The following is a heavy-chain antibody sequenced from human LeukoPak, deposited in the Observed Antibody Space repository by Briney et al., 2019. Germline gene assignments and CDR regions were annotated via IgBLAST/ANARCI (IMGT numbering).Heavy chain of an antibody. Sequence: PSETLSLTCTVSGGSISSSSYYWGWIRQPPGKGLEWIGSIYYSGSTYYNPSLKSRVTISVDTSKNQFSLKLSSVTAADTAVYYCARQEYCGGDCYSQFFDCWGQGTLVTVSS. CDR3: ARQEYCGGDCYSQFFDC. CDR2: IYYSGST. V-gene: IGHV4-39*01. CDR1: GGSISSSSYY. J-gene: IGHJ4*02. D-gene: IGHD2-21*02.